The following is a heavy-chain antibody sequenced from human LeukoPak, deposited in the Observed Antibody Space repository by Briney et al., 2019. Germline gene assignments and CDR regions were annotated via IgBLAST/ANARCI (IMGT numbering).Heavy chain of an antibody. CDR1: GFSFSDSG. D-gene: IGHD3-10*01. Sequence: GGSLRLSCAASGFSFSDSGMHWVRQAPGRGPEYVAGIWFDESSQRYADSVEGRFTISRGNSKNTVFLQMRSVRVEGTAVYFCARAGRGRDTSHYYFDSWGRGTQVSVSS. V-gene: IGHV3-33*08. CDR3: ARAGRGRDTSHYYFDS. CDR2: IWFDESSQ. J-gene: IGHJ4*02.